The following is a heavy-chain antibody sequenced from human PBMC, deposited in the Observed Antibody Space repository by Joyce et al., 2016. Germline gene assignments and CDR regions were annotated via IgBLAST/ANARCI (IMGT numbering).Heavy chain of an antibody. Sequence: QVRLVQSGAEVKKPGSSVKVSCKTSGGTFSDYGFIWVRQAPGQGLEWMGGTIPIYGTKSYAQRFQGRVTITADESTNTAYMELSSLRSEDTAVYYCAREGPYNWSYRSGHDSRTMFDIWGQGTMVTVSS. J-gene: IGHJ3*02. CDR1: GGTFSDYG. V-gene: IGHV1-69*01. CDR3: AREGPYNWSYRSGHDSRTMFDI. D-gene: IGHD1-20*01. CDR2: TIPIYGTK.